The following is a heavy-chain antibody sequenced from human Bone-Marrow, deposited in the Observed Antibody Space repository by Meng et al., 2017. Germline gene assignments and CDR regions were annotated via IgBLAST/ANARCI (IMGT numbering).Heavy chain of an antibody. D-gene: IGHD2-15*01. CDR3: ARDSQHSGGRDWFDP. CDR1: GGSISSSSYY. CDR2: IYYSGST. Sequence: SETLSLTCTVSGGSISSSSYYWGWIRQPPGKGLEWIGSIYYSGSTYYNPSLKSRVTISVDTSKNQFSLKLSSVTAADTAVYYCARDSQHSGGRDWFDPWGQGTLVTVSS. J-gene: IGHJ5*02. V-gene: IGHV4-39*07.